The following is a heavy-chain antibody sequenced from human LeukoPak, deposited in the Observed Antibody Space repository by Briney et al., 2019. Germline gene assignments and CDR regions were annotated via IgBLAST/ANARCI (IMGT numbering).Heavy chain of an antibody. CDR3: ARAVEYSSSYDFDY. J-gene: IGHJ4*02. Sequence: ASVKVSCKASGYTFTGYYMHWVRQAPGQGLEWVGWINPNSGGTNYAQKFQGWVTMTRDTSISTAYMELSRLRSDDTAVYYCARAVEYSSSYDFDYWGQGTLVTASS. V-gene: IGHV1-2*04. D-gene: IGHD6-6*01. CDR2: INPNSGGT. CDR1: GYTFTGYY.